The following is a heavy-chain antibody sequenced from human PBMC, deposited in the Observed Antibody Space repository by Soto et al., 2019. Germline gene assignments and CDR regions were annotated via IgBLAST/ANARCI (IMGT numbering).Heavy chain of an antibody. CDR1: GGTFSSYA. J-gene: IGHJ4*02. CDR3: ATRWGYNWHPGGVLVDY. CDR2: IIPIFGTA. V-gene: IGHV1-69*13. Sequence: GASVKVSCKASGGTFSSYAISWVRQAPGQGLEWMGGIIPIFGTANYAQKFQGRVTITADESTSTAYMELSSLRSEDTAVYYCATRWGYNWHPGGVLVDYWGQGTLVTVSS. D-gene: IGHD1-20*01.